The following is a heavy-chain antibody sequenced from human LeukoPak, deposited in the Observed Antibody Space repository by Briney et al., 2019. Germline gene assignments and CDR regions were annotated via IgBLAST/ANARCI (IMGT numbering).Heavy chain of an antibody. J-gene: IGHJ4*02. Sequence: PGGPLRLSCAASGFPFSSYWMSWVRQAPGKGLEWVANIKQDGSEKYYVDSVKGRFTMSRDNAKNSLYLQMNNLRAEDTAVYYCARDVRFCSSSSCYWGQGTLVTVSS. D-gene: IGHD2-2*01. CDR3: ARDVRFCSSSSCY. V-gene: IGHV3-7*01. CDR2: IKQDGSEK. CDR1: GFPFSSYW.